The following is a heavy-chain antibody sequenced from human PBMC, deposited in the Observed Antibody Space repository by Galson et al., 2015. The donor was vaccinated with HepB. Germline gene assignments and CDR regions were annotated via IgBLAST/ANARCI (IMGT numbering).Heavy chain of an antibody. J-gene: IGHJ3*02. CDR1: GFTFSSYA. Sequence: SLRLSCAASGFTFSSYAMSWVRQAPGKGLEWVSAISGSGGSTYYADSVKGRFTISRDNSKNTLYLQMNSLRAEDTAVYYCAKSFAVGGYQLLDAFDIWGQGTMVTVSS. CDR2: ISGSGGST. CDR3: AKSFAVGGYQLLDAFDI. V-gene: IGHV3-23*01. D-gene: IGHD2-2*01.